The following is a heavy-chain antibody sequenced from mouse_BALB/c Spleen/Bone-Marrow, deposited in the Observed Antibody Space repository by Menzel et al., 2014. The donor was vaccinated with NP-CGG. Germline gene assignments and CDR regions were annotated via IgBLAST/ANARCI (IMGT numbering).Heavy chain of an antibody. J-gene: IGHJ3*01. V-gene: IGHV1-74*01. CDR1: GYSFTNYW. Sequence: QVQLQQSGAELVRPGASVKLSCKASGYSFTNYWMNWVKQRPGQGLEWIGMIHPSDSETRLNQKFKDKATLIVDKSSSTAYIQLTSPTSEDSAVYYCARFGNYEGFAYWGQGTLVTVSA. CDR3: ARFGNYEGFAY. D-gene: IGHD2-1*01. CDR2: IHPSDSET.